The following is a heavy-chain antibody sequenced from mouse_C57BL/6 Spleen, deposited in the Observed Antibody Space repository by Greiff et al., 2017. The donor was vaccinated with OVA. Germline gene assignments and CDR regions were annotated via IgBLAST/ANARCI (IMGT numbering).Heavy chain of an antibody. J-gene: IGHJ2*01. CDR1: GYTFTSYG. D-gene: IGHD1-1*01. Sequence: QVQLKQSGAELARPGASVKLSCKASGYTFTSYGISWVKQRTGQGLEWIGEIYPRSGNTYYNEKFKGKATLTADKSSSTAYMELRSLTSEDSAVYFCATFTTVVARGYDFDYWGQGTTLTVSS. CDR2: IYPRSGNT. CDR3: ATFTTVVARGYDFDY. V-gene: IGHV1-81*01.